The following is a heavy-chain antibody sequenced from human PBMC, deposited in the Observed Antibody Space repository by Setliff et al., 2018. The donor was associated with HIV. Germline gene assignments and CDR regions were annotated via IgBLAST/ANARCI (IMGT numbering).Heavy chain of an antibody. CDR3: ARDTGGDYDLGSRGYYMDV. CDR2: ISGYNGNT. Sequence: ASVKVSCKASGYTFINFGITWVRQAPGQGLGWVGYISGYNGNTKYAQNVQGRVTMTTDTSTSTAYMELRSLRYDDTAVYYCARDTGGDYDLGSRGYYMDVWGKGTTVTVSS. J-gene: IGHJ6*03. D-gene: IGHD4-17*01. V-gene: IGHV1-18*04. CDR1: GYTFINFG.